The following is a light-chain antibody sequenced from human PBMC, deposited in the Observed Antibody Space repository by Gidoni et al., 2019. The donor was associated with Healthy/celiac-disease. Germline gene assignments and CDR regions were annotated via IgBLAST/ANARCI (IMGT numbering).Light chain of an antibody. CDR1: QDISNY. V-gene: IGKV1-33*01. CDR2: DAS. J-gene: IGKJ4*01. CDR3: QQYDYRPLT. Sequence: DIQMTQSPSSLSASVGDRVTITCQASQDISNYLNWYQQKPGKAPKLLIYDASNLETGVPSRFSGSGSGTDFTFTISSLQPEDIATYYCQQYDYRPLTFGGGTKVEIK.